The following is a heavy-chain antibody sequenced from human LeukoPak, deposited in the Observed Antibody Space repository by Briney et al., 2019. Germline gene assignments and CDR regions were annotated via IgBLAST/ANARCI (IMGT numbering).Heavy chain of an antibody. CDR2: IYTGGRT. V-gene: IGHV3-53*01. D-gene: IGHD5-24*01. J-gene: IGHJ5*02. CDR1: ELTVSRNY. CDR3: ARVEMATSSLDL. Sequence: GGSLRLSCTDSELTVSRNYMAWVRQAPGKGLECVSVIYTGGRTFYADSVRGRLTISRDISKNTVSLQMNSLKAEDTAVYFCARVEMATSSLDLWGQGTLVIVSS.